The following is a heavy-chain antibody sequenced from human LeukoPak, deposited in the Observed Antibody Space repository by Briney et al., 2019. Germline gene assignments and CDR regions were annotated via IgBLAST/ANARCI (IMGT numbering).Heavy chain of an antibody. Sequence: GGSLRLSCAASGFTFSSYSMNWVRQAPGKGLEWVSSISSSSSYIYYADSVKGRFTISRDNAKNSVYLQMNSLRPEDTALYYCIKAGGAGSYYYWFDSWGQGTLVTVSS. CDR2: ISSSSSYI. CDR3: IKAGGAGSYYYWFDS. CDR1: GFTFSSYS. D-gene: IGHD3-10*01. J-gene: IGHJ5*01. V-gene: IGHV3-21*04.